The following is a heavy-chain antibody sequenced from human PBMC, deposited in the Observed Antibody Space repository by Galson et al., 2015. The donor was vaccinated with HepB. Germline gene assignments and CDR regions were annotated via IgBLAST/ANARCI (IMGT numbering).Heavy chain of an antibody. Sequence: SLRLSCAASGFTFSNAWMSWVRQAPGKGLEWVGRIKSKTDGGTTDYAAPVKGRFTISRDDSKNTLYLQMNSLKTEDTAVYYCTTEGEDIVVVVAAHLDAFDIWGQGTMVTVSS. CDR3: TTEGEDIVVVVAAHLDAFDI. CDR1: GFTFSNAW. V-gene: IGHV3-15*01. CDR2: IKSKTDGGTT. J-gene: IGHJ3*02. D-gene: IGHD2-15*01.